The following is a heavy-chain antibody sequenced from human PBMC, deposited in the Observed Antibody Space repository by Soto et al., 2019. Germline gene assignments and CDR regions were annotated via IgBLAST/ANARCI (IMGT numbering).Heavy chain of an antibody. V-gene: IGHV3-30-3*01. CDR2: ISYDGGNK. CDR1: NFVFSVYS. Sequence: QLVESGGGVVQPERSLKLSCTASNFVFSVYSLHWVRQAPGKGLEWVALISYDGGNKYYADSVKGSFTISRDNDKNTLYLQMNSLRREDTAVSYCARDKDQYDFWGGTLDSWGQGTLVTVSS. J-gene: IGHJ4*02. CDR3: ARDKDQYDFWGGTLDS. D-gene: IGHD3-3*01.